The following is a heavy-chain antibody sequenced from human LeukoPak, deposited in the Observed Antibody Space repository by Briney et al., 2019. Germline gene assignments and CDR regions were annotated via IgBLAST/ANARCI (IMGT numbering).Heavy chain of an antibody. Sequence: SETLSLTCTVSGGSISSYYWSWIRQPPGKGLEWIGYIYYSGSTNYNPSLKSRVTISVDTSKSQFSLKLSSVTAADTAVYYCARVGYDFWRWLPRGYMDVWGKGTTVTVSS. D-gene: IGHD3-3*01. J-gene: IGHJ6*03. CDR2: IYYSGST. CDR1: GGSISSYY. CDR3: ARVGYDFWRWLPRGYMDV. V-gene: IGHV4-59*01.